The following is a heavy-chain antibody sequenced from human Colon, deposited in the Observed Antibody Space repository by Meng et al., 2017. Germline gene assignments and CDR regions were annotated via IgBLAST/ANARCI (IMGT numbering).Heavy chain of an antibody. CDR1: GFTFGDYA. J-gene: IGHJ4*02. CDR3: TRERGSSSYFESNY. Sequence: GESLKISCTASGFTFGDYAMSWFRQAPGKGLEWVGFIRSKAYGGTTEYAASVKGRFTISRDDSKSIAYLQMNSLKTEDTAVYYCTRERGSSSYFESNYWGQGTLVTVSS. D-gene: IGHD3-9*01. CDR2: IRSKAYGGTT. V-gene: IGHV3-49*03.